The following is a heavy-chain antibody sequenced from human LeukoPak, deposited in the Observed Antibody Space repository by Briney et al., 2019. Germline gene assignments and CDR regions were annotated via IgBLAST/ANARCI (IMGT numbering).Heavy chain of an antibody. CDR3: AREGVTTWGLSYYYYGMDV. CDR2: INSDGSST. CDR1: GFTFSSHW. D-gene: IGHD4-17*01. Sequence: LGGSLRLSCAASGFTFSSHWMHWVRQAPGKGLVWVSRINSDGSSTSYADSVKGRFTISRDNAKNTLYLQMNSLRAEDTAVYYCAREGVTTWGLSYYYYGMDVWGQGTTVTVSS. V-gene: IGHV3-74*01. J-gene: IGHJ6*02.